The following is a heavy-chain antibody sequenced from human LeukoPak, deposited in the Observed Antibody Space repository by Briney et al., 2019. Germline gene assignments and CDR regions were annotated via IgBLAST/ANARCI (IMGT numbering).Heavy chain of an antibody. Sequence: ASVKVSCKASGYTFTDYYMHWVRQAPGQGLEWMGWINPSSGGTNYAQNFQGRVTMTRDTSISTAYMELSRLRSDDTAVYYCAIRIQLWLPFDYWGQGTLVTVSS. V-gene: IGHV1-2*02. CDR2: INPSSGGT. CDR3: AIRIQLWLPFDY. J-gene: IGHJ4*02. D-gene: IGHD5-18*01. CDR1: GYTFTDYY.